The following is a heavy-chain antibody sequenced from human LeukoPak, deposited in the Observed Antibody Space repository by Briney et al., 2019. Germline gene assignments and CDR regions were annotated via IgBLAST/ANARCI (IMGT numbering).Heavy chain of an antibody. J-gene: IGHJ5*02. Sequence: GASVKVSCKASGYTFTSYYMHWVRQASGQGLEWMGWMNPNNGNTGYAQKFQGRVTMTRDTSISTAYMELRGLRSEDTAVYYCVRDAEGAAISVNYWFDPWGQGTLVTVSS. CDR3: VRDAEGAAISVNYWFDP. V-gene: IGHV1-8*02. D-gene: IGHD2-2*02. CDR1: GYTFTSYY. CDR2: MNPNNGNT.